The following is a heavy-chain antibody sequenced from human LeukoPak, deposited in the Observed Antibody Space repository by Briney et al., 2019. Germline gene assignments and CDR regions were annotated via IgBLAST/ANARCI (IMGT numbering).Heavy chain of an antibody. CDR3: ARVDFGDYYFDY. Sequence: ASAKVSCKASGYTFTGYYIYWVRQAPGQGLEWMGRINPNSGDTKYAQHFQGRVTITRDTSITTAYMELSRLRSDDTAVYYCARVDFGDYYFDYWGQGTLVTVSS. J-gene: IGHJ4*02. D-gene: IGHD4-17*01. CDR1: GYTFTGYY. CDR2: INPNSGDT. V-gene: IGHV1-2*06.